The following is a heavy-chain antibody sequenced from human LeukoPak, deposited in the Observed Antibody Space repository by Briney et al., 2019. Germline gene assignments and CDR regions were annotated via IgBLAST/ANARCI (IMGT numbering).Heavy chain of an antibody. V-gene: IGHV3-48*03. Sequence: GGSLRLSCAASKFTFSSYEMNWVRQAPGKGLEWVSYISSSGSTIYYADSVKGRFTISRDNAKNSLYLQMNSLRAEDTAVYYCARSSGYWEGFDYWGQGTLVTVSS. CDR1: KFTFSSYE. J-gene: IGHJ4*02. CDR2: ISSSGSTI. D-gene: IGHD3-22*01. CDR3: ARSSGYWEGFDY.